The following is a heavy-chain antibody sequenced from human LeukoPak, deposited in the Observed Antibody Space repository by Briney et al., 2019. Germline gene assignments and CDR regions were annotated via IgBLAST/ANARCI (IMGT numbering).Heavy chain of an antibody. CDR1: GGSISSGGYS. V-gene: IGHV4-30-2*01. J-gene: IGHJ6*02. CDR3: AGFSPYYYYGMDV. CDR2: IYHSGST. Sequence: SETLSLTCAVSGGSISSGGYSWSWIRQPPGKGLEWIGYIYHSGSTYYNPSLKSRVTISVDSSKNQFFLKLSSVAAADTAVYYCAGFSPYYYYGMDVWGQGTTVTVSS.